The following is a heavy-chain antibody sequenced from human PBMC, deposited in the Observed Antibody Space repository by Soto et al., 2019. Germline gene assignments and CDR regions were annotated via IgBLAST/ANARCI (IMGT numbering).Heavy chain of an antibody. Sequence: ASVKVSCKASGYTFTSYYMHWVRQAPGQGLEWMGIIRPSGGSTTYAQKFQGRVTMTRDTSTSTVYMELSSLRSEDTAVYYCARDFPYCGGVCHDAFDIWGQGTMVTVSS. J-gene: IGHJ3*02. CDR3: ARDFPYCGGVCHDAFDI. V-gene: IGHV1-46*01. CDR1: GYTFTSYY. D-gene: IGHD2-21*02. CDR2: IRPSGGST.